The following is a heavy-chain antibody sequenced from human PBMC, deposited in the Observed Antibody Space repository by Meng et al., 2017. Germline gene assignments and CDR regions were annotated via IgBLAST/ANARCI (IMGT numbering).Heavy chain of an antibody. Sequence: ASVKVSCKASGYTFTGFYIHWMRQAPGQGLEWMGWINPNSGSTNYAQKFQGRVTMTRDTSISTAYMELSRLTSDDTAVYYCARDQGYSGYDDAFEIWGQGTMVTVSS. CDR2: INPNSGST. J-gene: IGHJ3*02. V-gene: IGHV1-2*02. CDR1: GYTFTGFY. CDR3: ARDQGYSGYDDAFEI. D-gene: IGHD5-12*01.